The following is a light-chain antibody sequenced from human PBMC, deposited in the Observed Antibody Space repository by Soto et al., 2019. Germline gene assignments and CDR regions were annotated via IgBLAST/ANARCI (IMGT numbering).Light chain of an antibody. CDR1: TSDVGGNNY. J-gene: IGLJ2*01. Sequence: QSALPQPASVSGSPGQAITIPRTGTTSDVGGNNYVSWYQQHPGKAPKLMIYDVSNRHSGVSKRFSGYKAGNAASLTISGLQAEDEGDYDCGSYTSSSPLVFCGGTKLAVI. V-gene: IGLV2-14*01. CDR3: GSYTSSSPLV. CDR2: DVS.